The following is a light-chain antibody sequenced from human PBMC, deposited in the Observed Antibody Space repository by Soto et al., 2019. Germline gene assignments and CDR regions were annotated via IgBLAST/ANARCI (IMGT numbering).Light chain of an antibody. Sequence: QSVLTQPRSVSGSPGQSVTISCTGTSSDVGGYNFVSWYQQHPGKAPKFIIFDVTKRPSGVPDRFSGSKSGNTASLTISGVQAEDEADYYCCSYAGRYVFGTGTKLTVL. J-gene: IGLJ1*01. CDR3: CSYAGRYV. V-gene: IGLV2-11*01. CDR2: DVT. CDR1: SSDVGGYNF.